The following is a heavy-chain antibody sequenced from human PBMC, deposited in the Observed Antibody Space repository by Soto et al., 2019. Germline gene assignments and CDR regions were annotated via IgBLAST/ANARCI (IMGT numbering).Heavy chain of an antibody. V-gene: IGHV3-23*01. D-gene: IGHD2-15*01. CDR1: GFTFSSYA. J-gene: IGHJ5*02. CDR2: ISGSGGFT. Sequence: EVQLLESGGGLEQPGGSLRLSCAASGFTFSSYAISWVRQAPGKGLEWVSAISGSGGFTYYADSVKGRFNISRDNAKNTVYLQMNSLRAEDTAVYYCAKEGVVAATLNWFDPWGQGTLVTVSS. CDR3: AKEGVVAATLNWFDP.